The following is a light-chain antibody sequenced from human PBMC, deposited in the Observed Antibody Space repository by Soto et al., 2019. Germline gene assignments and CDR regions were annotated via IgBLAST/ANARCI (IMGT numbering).Light chain of an antibody. CDR2: EVN. Sequence: QAVVTQPASVSGSPGQSITISCTGTSSDVGAYNYVSWYQQHPGKAPKLMIYEVNNRPSGVSNRFSGSKSGNTASLTISGLQAADEADYYCSSFTGSDTLYVFGTGTKLTVL. J-gene: IGLJ1*01. CDR3: SSFTGSDTLYV. CDR1: SSDVGAYNY. V-gene: IGLV2-14*01.